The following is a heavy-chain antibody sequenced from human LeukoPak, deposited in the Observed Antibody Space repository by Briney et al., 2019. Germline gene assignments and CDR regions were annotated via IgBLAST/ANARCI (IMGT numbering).Heavy chain of an antibody. CDR2: ISSGSSTI. V-gene: IGHV3-48*02. Sequence: GGSLRLSCATSGFTFSTYNMNWVRQAPGKGLEWLSYISSGSSTIYYADSVEGRFTISRDNAKNSLYLQMNSLRDEDTAVYYCARGETARVDYWGQGILVTVSS. CDR3: ARGETARVDY. D-gene: IGHD3-16*01. J-gene: IGHJ4*02. CDR1: GFTFSTYN.